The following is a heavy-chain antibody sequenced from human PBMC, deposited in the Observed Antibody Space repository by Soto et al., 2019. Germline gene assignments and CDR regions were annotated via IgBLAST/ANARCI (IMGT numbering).Heavy chain of an antibody. V-gene: IGHV3-74*01. D-gene: IGHD2-15*01. CDR3: ARPPCSGGSCYSGDYYYYMDV. J-gene: IGHJ6*03. CDR1: GFTFSSYW. Sequence: GGSLRLSCAASGFTFSSYWMHWVRQAPGKGLVWVSRINSDGSSTSYADSVKGRFTISRDNAKNTLYLQMNSLRAEDTAVYYCARPPCSGGSCYSGDYYYYMDVWGKGTTVTVSS. CDR2: INSDGSST.